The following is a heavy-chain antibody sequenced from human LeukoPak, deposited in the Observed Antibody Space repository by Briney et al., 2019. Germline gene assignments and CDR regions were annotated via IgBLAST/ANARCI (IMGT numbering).Heavy chain of an antibody. J-gene: IGHJ3*02. Sequence: SETLSLTCTVSGGSISSGDYYWSWIRQPPGKGLEWIGYIYYSGSTYYNPSLKSRVTISVDTSKNQFSLKLSSVTAADTAVYYCARVHPYDYDFWSGSFGAFDIWGQGTMVTVSS. V-gene: IGHV4-30-4*08. CDR1: GGSISSGDYY. CDR3: ARVHPYDYDFWSGSFGAFDI. CDR2: IYYSGST. D-gene: IGHD3-3*01.